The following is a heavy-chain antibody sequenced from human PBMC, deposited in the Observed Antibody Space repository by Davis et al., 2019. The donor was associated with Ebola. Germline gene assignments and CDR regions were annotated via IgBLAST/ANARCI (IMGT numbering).Heavy chain of an antibody. CDR2: ISSGSTYI. Sequence: GESLKISCAASGFTFSTSSMNWVRQAPGKGLEWVSSISSGSTYIYYADSVKGRFTISRDNSKNTLYLQMNGLRVEDTAIYYCAKDTSNIWFDIWGQGTNVTVSS. D-gene: IGHD1-26*01. CDR1: GFTFSTSS. J-gene: IGHJ3*02. V-gene: IGHV3-21*04. CDR3: AKDTSNIWFDI.